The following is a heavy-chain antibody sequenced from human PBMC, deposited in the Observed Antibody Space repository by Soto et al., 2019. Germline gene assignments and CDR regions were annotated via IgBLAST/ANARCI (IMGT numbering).Heavy chain of an antibody. CDR3: ARYRSLDP. CDR1: GFILRNYW. V-gene: IGHV3-7*03. J-gene: IGHJ5*02. CDR2: IKEDGSEK. Sequence: EVQLVESGGGLVQPGGSLRLSCADSGFILRNYWMSWVRQAPGMGLQWVASIKEDGSEKYNVDPVKGRFTVSRENAKNSLYLQMNSLRAEDTAVYYCARYRSLDPWGQGILVTVSS. D-gene: IGHD3-16*02.